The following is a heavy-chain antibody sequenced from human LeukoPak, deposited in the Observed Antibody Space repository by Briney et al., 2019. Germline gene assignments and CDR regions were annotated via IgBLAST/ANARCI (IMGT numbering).Heavy chain of an antibody. Sequence: PSETLSLTCTVSGGSLSNYYWSWIRQPPGKGLEWIADIYYSGSTNYNPSLKSRVAISVDTSKNQFSLKLSSVTAADTAVYYCAAWGRDSSGYYWGQGTLVTVSS. CDR1: GGSLSNYY. CDR2: IYYSGST. CDR3: AAWGRDSSGYY. D-gene: IGHD3-22*01. J-gene: IGHJ4*02. V-gene: IGHV4-59*01.